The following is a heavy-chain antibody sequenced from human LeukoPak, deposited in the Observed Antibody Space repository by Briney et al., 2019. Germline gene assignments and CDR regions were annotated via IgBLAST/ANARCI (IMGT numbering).Heavy chain of an antibody. CDR2: IYSSGST. D-gene: IGHD2-2*01. CDR1: GGSISSTNW. J-gene: IGHJ4*02. Sequence: SETLSLTCAVSGGSISSTNWWSWVRQPPGKGLEWIGEIYSSGSTNYNPSLKSRVTISVDKSKNQFSLKLTSVTAADTAIYYCARHKLSGRAVPAAIDYWGQGTLVTVPS. CDR3: ARHKLSGRAVPAAIDY. V-gene: IGHV4-4*02.